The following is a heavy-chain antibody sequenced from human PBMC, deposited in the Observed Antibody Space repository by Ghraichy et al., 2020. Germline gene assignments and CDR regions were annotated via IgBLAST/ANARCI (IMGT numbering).Heavy chain of an antibody. CDR2: ISSSSYI. CDR3: ARDSSGWYFSGNFDY. Sequence: GGSLRLSCAASGFTFSSYSMNWVRQAPGKGLEWVSSISSSSYIYYADSVKGRFTISRDNAKNSLYLQMNSLRAEDTAVYYCARDSSGWYFSGNFDYWGQGTLVTVSS. J-gene: IGHJ4*02. V-gene: IGHV3-21*01. D-gene: IGHD6-19*01. CDR1: GFTFSSYS.